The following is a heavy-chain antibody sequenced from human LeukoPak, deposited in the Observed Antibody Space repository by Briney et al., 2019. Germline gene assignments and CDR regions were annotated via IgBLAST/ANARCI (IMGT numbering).Heavy chain of an antibody. CDR3: ARIEGATTMNH. CDR1: GFTFSSNT. CDR2: ISSSGSYI. J-gene: IGHJ5*02. V-gene: IGHV3-21*01. D-gene: IGHD3-22*01. Sequence: PGGSLRLSCAASGFTFSSNTMNWVRQAPGKGLEWVSSISSSGSYIYYADSVKGRFTISRDNAKNSLYLQMNSLRADDTAVYYCARIEGATTMNHWGQGTLVTVSS.